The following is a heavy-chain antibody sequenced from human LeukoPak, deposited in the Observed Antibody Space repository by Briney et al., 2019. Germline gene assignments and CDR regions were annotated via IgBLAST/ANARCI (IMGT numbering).Heavy chain of an antibody. CDR3: ARDVITMILSPGFDY. D-gene: IGHD3-22*01. V-gene: IGHV3-48*04. CDR1: GFTFSSYS. J-gene: IGHJ4*02. Sequence: GGSLRLSCAASGFTFSSYSMNWVRQAPGKGLEWVSYISSSSSTIYYADSVKGRFTISRDNAKNSLYLQMNSLRAEDTAVYCCARDVITMILSPGFDYWGQGTLVTVSS. CDR2: ISSSSSTI.